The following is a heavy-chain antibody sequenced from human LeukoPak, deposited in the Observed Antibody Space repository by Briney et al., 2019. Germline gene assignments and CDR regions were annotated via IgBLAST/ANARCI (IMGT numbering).Heavy chain of an antibody. Sequence: GGSLRLSCSASGFTFSSYGMHWVRQAPGKGLEWVAFIRYDGSNKYYADSVKGRFTISRDNSKNTLYLQMNSLRAEDTAVYYCGREVPGAMNAVDVWGQGTMVTVSS. CDR1: GFTFSSYG. CDR3: GREVPGAMNAVDV. V-gene: IGHV3-30*02. D-gene: IGHD2-2*01. J-gene: IGHJ3*01. CDR2: IRYDGSNK.